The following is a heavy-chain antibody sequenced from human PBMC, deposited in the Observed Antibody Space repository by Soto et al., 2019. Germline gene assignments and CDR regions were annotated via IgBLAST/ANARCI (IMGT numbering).Heavy chain of an antibody. CDR3: ARAYSYGLNYYYGMDV. Sequence: ASVKVSCKASGGTFSSYAISWVRQAPGQGLEWMGGIIPIFGTANYAQKFQGRVTITADKSTSTAYMELSSLRSEDTAVYYCARAYSYGLNYYYGMDVWGQGTTVTVSS. D-gene: IGHD5-18*01. CDR2: IIPIFGTA. V-gene: IGHV1-69*06. J-gene: IGHJ6*02. CDR1: GGTFSSYA.